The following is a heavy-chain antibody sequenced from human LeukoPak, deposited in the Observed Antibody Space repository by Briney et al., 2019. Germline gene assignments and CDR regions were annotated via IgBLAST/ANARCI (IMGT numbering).Heavy chain of an antibody. Sequence: PGGSLRLSCAASGFTFSDYYMDWARQARGKALEWIGRINNKGESYRTKYAAYVPGRFTISRDDSGKSLYLQMNSRKTEDTAVYYCARDAHGSFDSWGQGTLVTVSS. V-gene: IGHV3-72*01. CDR2: INNKGESYRT. CDR1: GFTFSDYY. CDR3: ARDAHGSFDS. J-gene: IGHJ5*01. D-gene: IGHD1-26*01.